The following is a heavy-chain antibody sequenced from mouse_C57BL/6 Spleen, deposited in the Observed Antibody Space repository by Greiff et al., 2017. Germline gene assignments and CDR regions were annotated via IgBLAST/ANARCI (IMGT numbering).Heavy chain of an antibody. D-gene: IGHD2-3*01. CDR3: AIYDTRYWYFDV. CDR1: GYAFSSYW. V-gene: IGHV1-80*01. CDR2: IYPGDGDT. J-gene: IGHJ1*03. Sequence: VQLQQSGAELVKPGASVKISCKASGYAFSSYWMNWVKQRPGKGLEWIGQIYPGDGDTNYNGKFKGKATLTADKSSSTAYMQLSSLTSEDSAVYFCAIYDTRYWYFDVWGTGTTVTVSS.